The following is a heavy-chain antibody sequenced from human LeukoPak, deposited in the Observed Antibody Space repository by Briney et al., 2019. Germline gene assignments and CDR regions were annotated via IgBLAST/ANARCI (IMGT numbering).Heavy chain of an antibody. J-gene: IGHJ4*02. CDR1: GFTFSTYG. D-gene: IGHD6-6*01. CDR3: AKDGMYSSSSSYYFDY. Sequence: PGGSLRLSCAASGFTFSTYGMTWVRQAPGKGLEWVSGISDSGGSTYYADSVKGRFTISRDNSKNTLYLQMNSLRAEDTALYYCAKDGMYSSSSSYYFDYWGPGTLVTVSS. CDR2: ISDSGGST. V-gene: IGHV3-23*01.